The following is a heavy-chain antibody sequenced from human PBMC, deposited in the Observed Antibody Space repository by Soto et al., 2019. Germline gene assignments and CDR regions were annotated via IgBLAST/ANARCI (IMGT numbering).Heavy chain of an antibody. V-gene: IGHV3-13*01. D-gene: IGHD3-3*01. CDR1: GFTFSSYD. CDR3: ARAGRVGQYDFWSGPRVGYMDV. CDR2: IGTAGDT. Sequence: GGSLRLSCAASGFTFSSYDMHWVRQATGKGLEWVSAIGTAGDTYYPGSVKGRFTISRENAKNSLYLQMNSLRAGDTAVYYCARAGRVGQYDFWSGPRVGYMDVWGKGTTVTVSS. J-gene: IGHJ6*03.